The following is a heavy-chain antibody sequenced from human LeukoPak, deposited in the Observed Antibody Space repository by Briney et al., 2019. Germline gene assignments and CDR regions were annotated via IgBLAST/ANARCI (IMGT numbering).Heavy chain of an antibody. Sequence: GGSLRLSCAASGFTFSSYGMHWVRQAPGKGLEWVAGIWYDGSNKYYVDSVKGRFTISRDNSKNMLYLPMNSLRAEDTDVYYCARVEGRFYGSGSYRGFDYWGQGTLVTVSS. CDR1: GFTFSSYG. J-gene: IGHJ4*02. D-gene: IGHD3-10*01. V-gene: IGHV3-33*01. CDR3: ARVEGRFYGSGSYRGFDY. CDR2: IWYDGSNK.